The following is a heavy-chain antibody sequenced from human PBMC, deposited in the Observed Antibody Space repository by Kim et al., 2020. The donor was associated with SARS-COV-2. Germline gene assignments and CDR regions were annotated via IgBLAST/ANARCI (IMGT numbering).Heavy chain of an antibody. CDR2: IYYSGST. CDR1: GGSISSSSYY. Sequence: SETLSLTCTVSGGSISSSSYYWGWIRQPPGKGLEWIGSIYYSGSTYYNPSLKIRVTISVDTSKNQFSLKLSSVTAADTAVYYCASGPAPSYTRIVVVTYYDAFDIWGQGKMVTVSS. D-gene: IGHD2-21*02. J-gene: IGHJ3*02. CDR3: ASGPAPSYTRIVVVTYYDAFDI. V-gene: IGHV4-39*01.